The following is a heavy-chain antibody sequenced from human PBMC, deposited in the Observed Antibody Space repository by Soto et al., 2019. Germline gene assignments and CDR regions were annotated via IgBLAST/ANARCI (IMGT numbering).Heavy chain of an antibody. CDR2: ISYDGSNK. CDR3: AKDGGVVAKQLYYFDY. Sequence: GGSLRLSCAASGCTFSSYGMHWVRQAPGKGLEWVAVISYDGSNKYYADSVKGRFTISRDNSKNTLYLQMNSLRAEDTAVYYCAKDGGVVAKQLYYFDYWGQGTLVTVSS. CDR1: GCTFSSYG. V-gene: IGHV3-30*18. D-gene: IGHD2-15*01. J-gene: IGHJ4*02.